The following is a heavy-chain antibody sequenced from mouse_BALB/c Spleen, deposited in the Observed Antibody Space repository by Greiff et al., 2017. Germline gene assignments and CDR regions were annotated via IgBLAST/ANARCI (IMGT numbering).Heavy chain of an antibody. CDR2: ISSGSSTI. CDR1: GFTFSSFG. V-gene: IGHV5-17*02. J-gene: IGHJ2*01. D-gene: IGHD2-10*01. Sequence: EVKLQESGGGLVQPGGSRKLSCAASGFTFSSFGMHWVRQAPEKGLEWVAYISSGSSTIYYADKVTGRFTISRDNPKNTLFLQMTSLRSEDTAMYYCARPYYGNFFDYWGQGTTLTVSS. CDR3: ARPYYGNFFDY.